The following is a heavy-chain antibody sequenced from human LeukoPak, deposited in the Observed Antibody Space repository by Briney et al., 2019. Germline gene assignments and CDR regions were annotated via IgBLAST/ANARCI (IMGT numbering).Heavy chain of an antibody. CDR3: ARDLGFGDYGMDV. D-gene: IGHD3-10*01. CDR2: IYINGST. CDR1: GFTVSSNY. Sequence: PGESLRLSCAASGFTVSSNYMSWVRQAPGKGLEWASLIYINGSTYYADSVKGRFTISRDNSKNTLYLQMNSLRAEDTALYYCARDLGFGDYGMDVWGKGTTVTVSS. J-gene: IGHJ6*04. V-gene: IGHV3-53*01.